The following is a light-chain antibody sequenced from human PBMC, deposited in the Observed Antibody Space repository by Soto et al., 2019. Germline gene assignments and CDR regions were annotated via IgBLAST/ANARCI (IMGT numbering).Light chain of an antibody. CDR1: QSISSW. J-gene: IGKJ2*01. CDR2: HAS. CDR3: QHYDSVPHT. V-gene: IGKV1-5*01. Sequence: DIQMTQSPSTLSASVGDRVTITCRASQSISSWLAWYQQKPGIAPKLLIYHASNLDSGVPSRFSGSGYGTEFTLTISSLQPDDFATYYGQHYDSVPHTFGQGAKLEIK.